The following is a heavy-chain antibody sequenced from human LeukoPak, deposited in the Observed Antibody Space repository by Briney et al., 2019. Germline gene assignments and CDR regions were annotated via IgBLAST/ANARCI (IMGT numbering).Heavy chain of an antibody. CDR2: LNPSGGSP. V-gene: IGHV1-46*01. J-gene: IGHJ6*01. Sequence: ASVKVSCKASGYTFTSYYIHWVRQAPGQGLEWMGVLNPSGGSPIYPQKFQGRVTMTRDTSTSTVYMELSSLRSEDTAVYYCARADSGYYYGMDVWGQGTTVTVSS. D-gene: IGHD1-26*01. CDR3: ARADSGYYYGMDV. CDR1: GYTFTSYY.